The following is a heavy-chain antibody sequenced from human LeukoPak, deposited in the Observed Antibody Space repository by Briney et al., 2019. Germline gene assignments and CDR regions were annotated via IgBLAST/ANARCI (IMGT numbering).Heavy chain of an antibody. D-gene: IGHD3-10*01. CDR2: IYSGGST. V-gene: IGHV3-53*01. CDR1: GFTVSSNY. J-gene: IGHJ4*02. Sequence: GGSLRLSCAASGFTVSSNYMSWVRQAPGKGLEWVSVIYSGGSTFYADSVKGRFTISRDNSKNTVYLQMNSLRAEDTAVYYCAKGVSGYGSGRPFDYWGQGTLVTVSS. CDR3: AKGVSGYGSGRPFDY.